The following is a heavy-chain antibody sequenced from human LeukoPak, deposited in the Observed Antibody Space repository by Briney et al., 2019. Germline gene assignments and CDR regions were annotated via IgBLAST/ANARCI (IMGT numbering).Heavy chain of an antibody. CDR3: ARDGKDYGGNYRPNWFDP. CDR2: INPNSGGT. V-gene: IGHV1-2*06. CDR1: GYTFTGYY. Sequence: ASVKVSCKASGYTFTGYYMHWVRQAPGQGLEWMGRINPNSGGTNYAQKFQGRVTMTRDTSISTAYMELSRLRSDDTAVYYCARDGKDYGGNYRPNWFDPWGQGTLVTVSS. J-gene: IGHJ5*02. D-gene: IGHD4/OR15-4a*01.